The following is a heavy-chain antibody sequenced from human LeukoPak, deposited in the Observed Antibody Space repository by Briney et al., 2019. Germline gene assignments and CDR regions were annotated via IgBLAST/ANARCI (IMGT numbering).Heavy chain of an antibody. D-gene: IGHD6-13*01. J-gene: IGHJ4*02. Sequence: GGSLRLSCAASGFTFSNYAMSWVRQAPGKGLEWVSSINSDSSYIYYADSVKGRFTISRDNAKNLLYLQMNSLRAEDTAVYYCARDLMGIAYRGAFYYWGQGNLVTVSS. V-gene: IGHV3-21*01. CDR2: INSDSSYI. CDR1: GFTFSNYA. CDR3: ARDLMGIAYRGAFYY.